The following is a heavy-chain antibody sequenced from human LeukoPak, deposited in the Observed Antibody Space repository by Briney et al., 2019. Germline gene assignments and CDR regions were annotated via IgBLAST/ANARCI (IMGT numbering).Heavy chain of an antibody. D-gene: IGHD2-2*01. CDR2: ISSSGTSI. CDR3: ARTPKDIVIVPASYYMDV. CDR1: GFTFTNYG. J-gene: IGHJ6*03. V-gene: IGHV3-21*01. Sequence: PGGSLRLSCAASGFTFTNYGMNWVRQPPGKGLEWVSSISSSGTSIDYADSVKGRFTVSRDSATNSLYLQMNSLRAEDTAVYYCARTPKDIVIVPASYYMDVWGKGTTVTVSS.